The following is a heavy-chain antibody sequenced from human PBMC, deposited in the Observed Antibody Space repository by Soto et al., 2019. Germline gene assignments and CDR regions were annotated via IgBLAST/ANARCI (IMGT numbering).Heavy chain of an antibody. CDR1: GGSISSSNW. CDR2: IYHSGST. Sequence: SETLSLTCAVSGGSISSSNWWSWVRQPPGKGLEWIGEIYHSGSTNYNPSLKSRVTISVDKSKNQFSLKLSSVTAADTAVYYWAKTTINWNYGLANWFDPWGQGTLLTVSS. D-gene: IGHD1-7*01. J-gene: IGHJ5*02. CDR3: AKTTINWNYGLANWFDP. V-gene: IGHV4-4*02.